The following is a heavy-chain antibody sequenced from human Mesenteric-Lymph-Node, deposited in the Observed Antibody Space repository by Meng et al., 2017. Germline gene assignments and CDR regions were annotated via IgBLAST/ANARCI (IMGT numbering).Heavy chain of an antibody. CDR3: ARGGISYGDYDYYYGMDV. Sequence: GESLKISCAASGFTFSSYEMNWVRQAPGKGLEYVSAISSNGGSTYYANSVKGRFTISRDNSKNTLYLQMGSLRAEDMAVYYCARGGISYGDYDYYYGMDVWGQGNTVTVSS. CDR1: GFTFSSYE. D-gene: IGHD4-17*01. CDR2: ISSNGGST. J-gene: IGHJ6*02. V-gene: IGHV3-64*01.